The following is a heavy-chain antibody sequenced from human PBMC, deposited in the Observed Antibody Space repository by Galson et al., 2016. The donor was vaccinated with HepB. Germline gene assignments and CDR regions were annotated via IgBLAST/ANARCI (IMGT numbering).Heavy chain of an antibody. Sequence: QSGAEVKKPGASVKVSCKASGSTFTTYGFSWVRQAPGQGLEWMGWISAYNSDTNYAQRLQDRVTMTTDTSTSTAYMELRSLRSDDTAVYYCARSIVGATYYFDYWGQGTLVTVSS. J-gene: IGHJ4*02. CDR2: ISAYNSDT. V-gene: IGHV1-18*04. D-gene: IGHD1-26*01. CDR1: GSTFTTYG. CDR3: ARSIVGATYYFDY.